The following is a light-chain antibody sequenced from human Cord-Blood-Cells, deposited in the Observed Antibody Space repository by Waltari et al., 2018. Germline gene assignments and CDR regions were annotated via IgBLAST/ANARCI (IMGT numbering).Light chain of an antibody. CDR3: QQYGSSPQT. J-gene: IGKJ1*01. Sequence: IVLTQSPGTLHLSPGERATLYCRASQSVSSSYVAWYQQKPDQAPRLLIYGASSRATGIPDRFSGSGSGTDFTLTISRLEPEDFAVYYCQQYGSSPQTFGQGTKVEIK. V-gene: IGKV3-20*01. CDR2: GAS. CDR1: QSVSSSY.